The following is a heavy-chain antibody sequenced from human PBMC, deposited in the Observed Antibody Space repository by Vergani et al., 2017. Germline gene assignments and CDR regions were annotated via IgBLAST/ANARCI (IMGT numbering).Heavy chain of an antibody. Sequence: QVQLQESGPGLVKPSETLSLTCTVSGGSVSSGSYYWGWLRQPRGKGLEWIGYIYYSGSTNYNPSLKSRVTISVDTSKNQFSLKLSSVTAADTAVYYCARRRGYDFWSGYYAKYYFDYWGQGTLVTVSS. V-gene: IGHV4-61*01. CDR1: GGSVSSGSYY. J-gene: IGHJ4*02. CDR3: ARRRGYDFWSGYYAKYYFDY. CDR2: IYYSGST. D-gene: IGHD3-3*01.